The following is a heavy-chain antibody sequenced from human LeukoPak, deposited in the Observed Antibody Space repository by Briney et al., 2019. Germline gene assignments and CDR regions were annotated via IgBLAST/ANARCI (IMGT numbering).Heavy chain of an antibody. CDR2: ISAYNGNT. V-gene: IGHV1-18*01. CDR3: ARDHIAVAGNAAFDI. Sequence: GASVKVSCKASGYTFTSYGISWVRQAPGLGLEWMGWISAYNGNTNYAQKLQGRVTMTTDTSTSTAYMELRSLRSGDTAVYYCARDHIAVAGNAAFDIWGQGTMVTVSS. J-gene: IGHJ3*02. D-gene: IGHD6-19*01. CDR1: GYTFTSYG.